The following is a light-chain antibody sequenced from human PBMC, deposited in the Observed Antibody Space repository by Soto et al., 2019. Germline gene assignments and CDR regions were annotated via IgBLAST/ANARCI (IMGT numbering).Light chain of an antibody. CDR1: SSNIGSKT. CDR3: AAWDDSLNGVV. CDR2: SNN. J-gene: IGLJ2*01. V-gene: IGLV1-44*01. Sequence: QSVLTQPPSASGTPGQWVTIACSGSSSNIGSKTVNWYQQLPGTAPKLLIYSNNQRPSVVPDRFSGSKSGTSASLAISGLQYEDEADYYCAAWDDSLNGVVFGGGTKLTVL.